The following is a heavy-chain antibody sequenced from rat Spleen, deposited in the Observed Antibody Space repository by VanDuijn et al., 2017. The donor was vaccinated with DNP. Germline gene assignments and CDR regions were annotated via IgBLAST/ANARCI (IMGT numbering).Heavy chain of an antibody. V-gene: IGHV5-31*01. J-gene: IGHJ3*01. CDR1: GFIFSNYW. Sequence: EVQLVESGGGPVQPGRSLKLSCVASGFIFSNYWMTWIRQAPKKGLDWVATIIYDGSRTYYRNSVKGRFTISRDNAKSTLYLQMNSLRSEDTATYYCTTTTTEGMRFAYWGQGTLVTVSS. D-gene: IGHD1-11*01. CDR3: TTTTTEGMRFAY. CDR2: IIYDGSRT.